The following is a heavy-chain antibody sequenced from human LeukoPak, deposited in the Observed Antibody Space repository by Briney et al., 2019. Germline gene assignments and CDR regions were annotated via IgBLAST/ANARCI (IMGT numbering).Heavy chain of an antibody. D-gene: IGHD4-17*01. CDR2: INPNSGGT. V-gene: IGHV1-2*02. CDR3: ASLTTMTMFDY. J-gene: IGHJ4*02. CDR1: GYTFTAYH. Sequence: GASVKVSCTASGYTFTAYHIHWVRRAPGQGLEWMGWINPNSGGTNYAQKFQGRVTMTRDTSISTAYMDLSRLRSDDTAVYYCASLTTMTMFDYWGQGTLVTVSS.